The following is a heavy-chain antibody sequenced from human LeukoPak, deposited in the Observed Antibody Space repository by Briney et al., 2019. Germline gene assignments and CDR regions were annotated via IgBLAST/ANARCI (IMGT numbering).Heavy chain of an antibody. Sequence: GGSLRLSCAASGFTFSSYGMSWVRQAPGKGLEWVSAISGSGGSIYYADSVKGRFTISRDNSKNTLYLQMNSLRAEDTAVYYCAKGGYYGSRSWHYMDVWGKGTTVTVSS. CDR3: AKGGYYGSRSWHYMDV. CDR2: ISGSGGSI. CDR1: GFTFSSYG. J-gene: IGHJ6*03. V-gene: IGHV3-23*01. D-gene: IGHD3-10*01.